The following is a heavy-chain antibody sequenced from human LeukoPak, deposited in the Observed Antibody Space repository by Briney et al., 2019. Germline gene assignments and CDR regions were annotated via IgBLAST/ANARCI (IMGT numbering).Heavy chain of an antibody. CDR2: IKQDGSEK. CDR3: ASLSTSFGMDV. V-gene: IGHV3-7*05. CDR1: GFTFSSYW. Sequence: PGGSLRLSCAASGFTFSSYWMSWVRQAPGKGLGWVANIKQDGSEKYYVDSVKGRFTIPRDNAKNSLYLQMNSLRAEDTAVYYCASLSTSFGMDVWGQGTTVTVSS. J-gene: IGHJ6*02. D-gene: IGHD5/OR15-5a*01.